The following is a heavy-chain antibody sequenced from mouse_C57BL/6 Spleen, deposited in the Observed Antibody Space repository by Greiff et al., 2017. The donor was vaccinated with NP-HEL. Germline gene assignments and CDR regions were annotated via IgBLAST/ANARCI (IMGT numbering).Heavy chain of an antibody. V-gene: IGHV5-17*01. CDR3: ARRTPLEADY. Sequence: EVMLVESGGGLVKPGGSLKLSCAASGFTFSDYGMHWVRQAPEKGLEWVAYISSGSSTIYYADTVKGRFTISRDNAKNTLFLQMTSLRSEDTAMYYCARRTPLEADYWGQGTTLTVSS. J-gene: IGHJ2*01. CDR1: GFTFSDYG. CDR2: ISSGSSTI.